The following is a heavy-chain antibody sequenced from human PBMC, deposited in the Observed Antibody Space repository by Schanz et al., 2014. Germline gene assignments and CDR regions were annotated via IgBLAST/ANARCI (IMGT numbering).Heavy chain of an antibody. D-gene: IGHD3-10*01. CDR3: AKYRGYYRVSGSYRELEY. V-gene: IGHV3-23*04. J-gene: IGHJ4*02. Sequence: EVQLVESGGGLVQPGGSLRLSCAASGFGFSSYSLNWVRQAPGKGLEWVSTIGTSGGTNYADSVKGRFTISRDNSKNTLYLQMNSLRPEDTAVYYCAKYRGYYRVSGSYRELEYWGQGTLVTVSS. CDR2: IGTSGGT. CDR1: GFGFSSYS.